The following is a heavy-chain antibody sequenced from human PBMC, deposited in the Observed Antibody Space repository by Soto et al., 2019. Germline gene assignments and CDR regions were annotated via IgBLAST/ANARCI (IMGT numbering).Heavy chain of an antibody. CDR2: ISGSGFKK. J-gene: IGHJ5*02. Sequence: GGSLRLSCAASGFIFENFGMSWVRQAPGKGLEWISSISGSGFKKYYADSVKGRFTISRDNSKSTVYLELNNLSAADTAVYFCAGMPYTSGLRFDPWGPGTLVTVSS. CDR1: GFIFENFG. V-gene: IGHV3-23*01. D-gene: IGHD6-19*01. CDR3: AGMPYTSGLRFDP.